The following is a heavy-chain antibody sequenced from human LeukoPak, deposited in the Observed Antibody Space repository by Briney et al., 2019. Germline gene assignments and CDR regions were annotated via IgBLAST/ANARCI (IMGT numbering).Heavy chain of an antibody. Sequence: SETLSLTCTVSDDSITIYYWTWIRQPPGKGLEWIGYIDHTGITNYNPSLKSRVTMSVDTSKNQFSLKLSSVTAADTAVYYCARVYYYDSSDVYYMDVWGKGTTVTISS. D-gene: IGHD3-22*01. V-gene: IGHV4-59*12. J-gene: IGHJ6*03. CDR1: DDSITIYY. CDR2: IDHTGIT. CDR3: ARVYYYDSSDVYYMDV.